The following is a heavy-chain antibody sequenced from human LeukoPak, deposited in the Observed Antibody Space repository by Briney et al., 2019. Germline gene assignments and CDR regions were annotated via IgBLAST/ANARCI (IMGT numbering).Heavy chain of an antibody. CDR1: GGSISSGSYY. D-gene: IGHD3-10*01. V-gene: IGHV4-61*02. CDR2: IYTSGST. CDR3: ARDRATMVRGVSYIDY. Sequence: PSETLSLTCTVSGGSISSGSYYWSWIRQPAGKGLEWIGRIYTSGSTNYNPSLKSRVTISVDTSKNQFSLKLSSVTAADTAVYYCARDRATMVRGVSYIDYWGQGTLVTVSS. J-gene: IGHJ4*02.